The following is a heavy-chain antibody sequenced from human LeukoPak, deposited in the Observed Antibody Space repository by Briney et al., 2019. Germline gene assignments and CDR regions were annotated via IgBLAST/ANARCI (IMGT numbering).Heavy chain of an antibody. CDR3: ARVSGYCSGGSCSERYYYYGMDV. J-gene: IGHJ6*02. Sequence: YADSVKGRFTISRDNAKNSLYLQMNSLRAEDTAVYYCARVSGYCSGGSCSERYYYYGMDVWGQGTTVTVSS. D-gene: IGHD2-15*01. V-gene: IGHV3-11*06.